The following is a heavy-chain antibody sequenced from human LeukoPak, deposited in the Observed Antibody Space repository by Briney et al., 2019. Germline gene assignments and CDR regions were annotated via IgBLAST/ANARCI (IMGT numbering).Heavy chain of an antibody. CDR1: GGSFTGYY. CDR2: INHSGST. V-gene: IGHV4-34*01. J-gene: IGHJ4*02. CDR3: ARSPTYCSSSNCPVGYSGYGLDY. Sequence: SETLSPTCAVYGGSFTGYYWSWLRQSPGKGLEWIGEINHSGSTNYKSSLKSRVTISVDTSKNQFSLRVSSVTAADMGLYYCARSPTYCSSSNCPVGYSGYGLDYWGQGTLVTVSS. D-gene: IGHD2-2*01.